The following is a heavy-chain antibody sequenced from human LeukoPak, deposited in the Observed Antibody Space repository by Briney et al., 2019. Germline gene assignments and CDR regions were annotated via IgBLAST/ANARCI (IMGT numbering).Heavy chain of an antibody. Sequence: GGSLRLSCAASGFTFSDYYMSWIRQAPGKGLEWVPYISSSGSHTMYADSVKGRFTISRDNAKNSLSLQVNSLRVDDTAVYYCARVGSIAAAGTPDYWGQGTLVTVSS. CDR1: GFTFSDYY. J-gene: IGHJ4*02. CDR2: ISSSGSHT. CDR3: ARVGSIAAAGTPDY. V-gene: IGHV3-11*06. D-gene: IGHD6-13*01.